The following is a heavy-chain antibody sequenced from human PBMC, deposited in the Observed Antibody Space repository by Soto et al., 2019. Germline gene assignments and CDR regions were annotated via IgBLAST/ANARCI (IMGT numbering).Heavy chain of an antibody. V-gene: IGHV3-23*01. D-gene: IGHD2-2*02. CDR3: AKRYCSSTSCYTGYYYYYYGMDV. CDR2: ISGSGGST. Sequence: GSLRLSCAASGFTFSSYAMSWVRQAPGKGLEWVSAISGSGGSTYYADSVKGRFTISRDNSKNTQYLQMNSLRAEDTAVYYCAKRYCSSTSCYTGYYYYYYGMDVWGQGTTVTVSS. J-gene: IGHJ6*02. CDR1: GFTFSSYA.